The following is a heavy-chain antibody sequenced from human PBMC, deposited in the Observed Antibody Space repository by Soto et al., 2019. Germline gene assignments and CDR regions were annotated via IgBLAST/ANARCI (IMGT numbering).Heavy chain of an antibody. CDR2: ISSSSSYI. J-gene: IGHJ5*02. CDR1: GFTFSSYS. D-gene: IGHD5-12*01. Sequence: EVQLVESGGGLVKPGGSLRLSCAASGFTFSSYSMNWVRQAPGKGLEWVSSISSSSSYIYYADSVKGRFTISRENAKNSLYLQMNSLRAEDTAVYYCARGVSSGYSGYDHWFDPWGQGTLVTVSS. CDR3: ARGVSSGYSGYDHWFDP. V-gene: IGHV3-21*01.